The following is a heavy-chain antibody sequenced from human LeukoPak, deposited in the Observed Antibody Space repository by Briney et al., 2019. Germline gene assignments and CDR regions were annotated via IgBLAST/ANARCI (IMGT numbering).Heavy chain of an antibody. CDR3: VRDWNGDYFDY. CDR2: IHTSGNT. J-gene: IGHJ4*02. Sequence: SETLSLTXIVSGDSVSSGTYYWTWLRQPAGKGLERIGRIHTSGNTNYSPSLKSRVTISRDTSKNQFSLRLTSVTAADTAVYYCVRDWNGDYFDYWGQGTLVTVSS. V-gene: IGHV4-61*02. CDR1: GDSVSSGTYY. D-gene: IGHD1-1*01.